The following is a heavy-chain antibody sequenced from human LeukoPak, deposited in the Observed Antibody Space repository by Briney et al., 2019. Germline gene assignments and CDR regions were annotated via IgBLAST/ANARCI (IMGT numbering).Heavy chain of an antibody. V-gene: IGHV1-2*02. CDR2: INPNSGGT. J-gene: IGHJ3*02. CDR1: GYTFTGYY. D-gene: IGHD3-22*01. CDR3: ARRYYDSSGSQIDAFDI. Sequence: ASVKVSCKASGYTFTGYYMHWVRQARGQGLEWMGWINPNSGGTNYAQKFQGRVNMTRDTSLSTAYMELSRLRSDDTAVYYCARRYYDSSGSQIDAFDIWGQGTMVTVSS.